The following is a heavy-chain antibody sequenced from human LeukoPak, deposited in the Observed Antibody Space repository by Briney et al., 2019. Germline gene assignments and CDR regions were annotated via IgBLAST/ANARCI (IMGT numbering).Heavy chain of an antibody. Sequence: PGGSLRLSCAASGFTFSSYAMSWVRQAPGKGLEWVSAISGSGGSTYYADSVKGRFTISRDNSKITLYLQMNSLRAEDTAVYYCAKGPKGSSSWLKDYGMDVWGQGTTVTVSS. CDR3: AKGPKGSSSWLKDYGMDV. CDR2: ISGSGGST. V-gene: IGHV3-23*01. D-gene: IGHD6-13*01. CDR1: GFTFSSYA. J-gene: IGHJ6*02.